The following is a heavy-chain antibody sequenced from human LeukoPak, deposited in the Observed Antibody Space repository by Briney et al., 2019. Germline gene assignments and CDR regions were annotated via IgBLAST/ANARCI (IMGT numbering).Heavy chain of an antibody. Sequence: GGSLRLSCAASGFTFGNAWMTWVRQAPGKGLEWVGRIKTITDGGTTDYAAPVKGRFTISRDDSKNTLYLQMNSLKTEDTAVYYCTTGPPTWYYYDSRDYWGQGTLVTVSS. D-gene: IGHD3-22*01. J-gene: IGHJ4*02. CDR2: IKTITDGGTT. V-gene: IGHV3-15*01. CDR3: TTGPPTWYYYDSRDY. CDR1: GFTFGNAW.